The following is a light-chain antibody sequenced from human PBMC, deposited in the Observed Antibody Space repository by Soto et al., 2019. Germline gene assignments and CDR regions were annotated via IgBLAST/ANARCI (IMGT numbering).Light chain of an antibody. Sequence: TQSPSSLSVSPGERATLSCRASQSVSSYLAWYQQKPGQAPRLLIYGASSRATGIPDRFSGSGSGTDFTLTIRRLGPEDSAVYYCQQYGSSPFTFGPGTKVDIK. CDR3: QQYGSSPFT. V-gene: IGKV3-20*01. J-gene: IGKJ3*01. CDR2: GAS. CDR1: QSVSSY.